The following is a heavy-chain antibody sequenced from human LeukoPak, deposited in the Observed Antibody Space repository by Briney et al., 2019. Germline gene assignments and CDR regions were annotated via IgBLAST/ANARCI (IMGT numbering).Heavy chain of an antibody. CDR3: ARGRDIVVVPALDP. V-gene: IGHV1-18*01. CDR2: ISGYNGNT. J-gene: IGHJ5*02. Sequence: ASVKVSCKASGYTFTSYGITWVRQAPGQGLEWMGWISGYNGNTNYAQKFQGRVAMTTDTSTSTAYMELRSLRSDDTAVYYCARGRDIVVVPALDPWGQGTLVTVSS. D-gene: IGHD2-2*01. CDR1: GYTFTSYG.